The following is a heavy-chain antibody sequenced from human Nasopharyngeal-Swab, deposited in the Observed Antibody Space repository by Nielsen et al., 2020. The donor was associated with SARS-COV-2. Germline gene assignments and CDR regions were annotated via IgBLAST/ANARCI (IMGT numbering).Heavy chain of an antibody. D-gene: IGHD3-3*01. Sequence: GESLKISCAAPGFTFSSYWMSWVRQAPGKGLEWVANIKQDGSEKYYVDSVKCRFTISRDNAKNSLYLQMNSLRAEDTAVYYCASSHYDFWSGYYLGVNYWGQGTLVTVSS. CDR1: GFTFSSYW. J-gene: IGHJ4*02. V-gene: IGHV3-7*01. CDR2: IKQDGSEK. CDR3: ASSHYDFWSGYYLGVNY.